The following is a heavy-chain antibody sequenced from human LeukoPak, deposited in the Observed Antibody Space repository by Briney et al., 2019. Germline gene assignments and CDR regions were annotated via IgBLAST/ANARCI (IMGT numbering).Heavy chain of an antibody. D-gene: IGHD5-24*01. CDR3: ARESREMATLIDY. J-gene: IGHJ4*02. V-gene: IGHV3-48*03. CDR1: GFTFSSYE. Sequence: GGSLRLFCAASGFTFSSYEMNWVRQAPGKGLEGVSYISSSGSTRYFADSVKGRFTISRDNAKNSLYLQMNSLRAEDTAVYYCARESREMATLIDYWGQGTLVTVSS. CDR2: ISSSGSTR.